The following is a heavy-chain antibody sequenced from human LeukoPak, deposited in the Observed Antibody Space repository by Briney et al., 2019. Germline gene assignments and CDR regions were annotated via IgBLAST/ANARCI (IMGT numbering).Heavy chain of an antibody. D-gene: IGHD2-15*01. Sequence: PSETLSLTCTVSGGSISSYYWSWIRQPPGKGLEWIGYIYYSGSTNYNPSLKSRVTISVDTSKNQFSLKLSSVTAADTAVYYCARLDYCSGGSCYGNNWFDPWGQGTLVPVSS. CDR3: ARLDYCSGGSCYGNNWFDP. CDR2: IYYSGST. V-gene: IGHV4-59*08. J-gene: IGHJ5*02. CDR1: GGSISSYY.